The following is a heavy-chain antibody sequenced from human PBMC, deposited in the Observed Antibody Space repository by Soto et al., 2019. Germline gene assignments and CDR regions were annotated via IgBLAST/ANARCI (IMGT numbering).Heavy chain of an antibody. CDR1: GDSVSSNSAA. J-gene: IGHJ6*02. Sequence: PSQTLSLTCAISGDSVSSNSAAWNWIRQSPSRGLEWLGRTYYRSKWYNDYAVSVKSRITINTDTSKNQFSLQLNSVTPEDTAVYYCARTGYNWNDEGYYFGMDVWGQGTTVTVSS. CDR3: ARTGYNWNDEGYYFGMDV. V-gene: IGHV6-1*01. D-gene: IGHD1-1*01. CDR2: TYYRSKWYN.